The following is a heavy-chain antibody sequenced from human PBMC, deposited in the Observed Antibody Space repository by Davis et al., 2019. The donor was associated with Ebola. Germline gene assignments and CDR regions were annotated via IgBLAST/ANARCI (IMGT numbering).Heavy chain of an antibody. CDR2: ISSNGGST. J-gene: IGHJ5*02. CDR1: GFTFSSYA. D-gene: IGHD1-26*01. V-gene: IGHV3-64*04. CDR3: ARVGSGSYYAGT. Sequence: GESLKISCAASGFTFSSYAMHWVRQAPGKGLEYVSAISSNGGSTYYADSVKGRFTISRDNSKNTLYLQMNSLRAEDTAVYYCARVGSGSYYAGTWGQGALVTVSS.